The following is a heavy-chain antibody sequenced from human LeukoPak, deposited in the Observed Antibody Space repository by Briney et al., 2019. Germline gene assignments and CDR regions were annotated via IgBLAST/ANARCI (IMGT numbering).Heavy chain of an antibody. D-gene: IGHD6-19*01. Sequence: GGSLRLSCAASGFTFSSYAMSWVRQAPGKGLEWVSAISGSGGSTYYADSVKGRFTISRDNSKNTLYLQMNSLRAEDTAVYYCAITPAPAGYSSGWNDYWGQGTLVTVSS. V-gene: IGHV3-23*01. J-gene: IGHJ4*02. CDR1: GFTFSSYA. CDR2: ISGSGGST. CDR3: AITPAPAGYSSGWNDY.